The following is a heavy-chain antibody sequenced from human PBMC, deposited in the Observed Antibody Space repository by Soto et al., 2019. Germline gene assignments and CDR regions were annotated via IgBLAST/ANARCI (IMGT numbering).Heavy chain of an antibody. J-gene: IGHJ4*01. CDR2: ISGSGGST. CDR3: AKQNVYVANSELEY. V-gene: IGHV3-23*01. D-gene: IGHD2-21*01. CDR1: GFTFSSYA. Sequence: EVQLLESGGGLVQPGGSLRLSCAASGFTFSSYAMSWVRQAPGKGLEWVSAISGSGGSTYYADSVKGRFTISRDNSKNTMYLQMNSQRAEDTAVYYFAKQNVYVANSELEYWGHGTLVTVSS.